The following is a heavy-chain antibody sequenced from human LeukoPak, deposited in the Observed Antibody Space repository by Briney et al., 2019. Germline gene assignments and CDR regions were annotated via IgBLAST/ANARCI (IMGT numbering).Heavy chain of an antibody. CDR2: ISYDGSNK. J-gene: IGHJ4*02. Sequence: GGSLRLSCVASGFTFSIYAMTWVRQAPGKGLEWVAVISYDGSNKYYADSVKGRFTISRDNSKNTLYLQMNSLRAEDTAVYYCARDGRTAMAPRGFDYWGQGTLVTVSS. CDR3: ARDGRTAMAPRGFDY. V-gene: IGHV3-30*04. D-gene: IGHD5-18*01. CDR1: GFTFSIYA.